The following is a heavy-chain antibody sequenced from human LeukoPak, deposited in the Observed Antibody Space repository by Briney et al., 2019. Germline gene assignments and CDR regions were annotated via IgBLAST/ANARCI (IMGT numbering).Heavy chain of an antibody. J-gene: IGHJ4*02. CDR3: ARFKGGTGFDY. CDR1: GGSITTSDFD. Sequence: SETLSLTCTVSGGSITTSDFDWAWIRQPPGQGFEWIATISSSGKAYYYPSLMSRVTISVDTSRNQFSLDVTSVTAADTGLFYCARFKGGTGFDYWGRGILVIVS. V-gene: IGHV4-39*01. CDR2: ISSSGKA. D-gene: IGHD1-26*01.